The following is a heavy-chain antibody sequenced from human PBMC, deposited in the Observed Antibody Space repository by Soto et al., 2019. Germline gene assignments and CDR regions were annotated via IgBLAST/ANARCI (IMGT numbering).Heavy chain of an antibody. CDR3: ARKYCISTSCYGSDF. D-gene: IGHD2-2*01. CDR2: ISTHNGDT. Sequence: QVQLVQSGAEVKNPGASVKVSCKASGYTFTDYGISWVRQAPGQGLEWMGWISTHNGDTKYARNLQGRLIMATDTSATTAYMELPSLRSDDTAVYYCARKYCISTSCYGSDFWGRGTLVTVSS. CDR1: GYTFTDYG. J-gene: IGHJ4*02. V-gene: IGHV1-18*01.